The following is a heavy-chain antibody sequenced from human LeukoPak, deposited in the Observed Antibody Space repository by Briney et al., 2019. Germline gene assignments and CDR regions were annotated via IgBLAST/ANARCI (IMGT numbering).Heavy chain of an antibody. CDR2: ISGRGGST. CDR3: AKDLRGYSYGYQIDY. V-gene: IGHV3-23*01. D-gene: IGHD5-18*01. Sequence: GGSLRLSCAASGFTFSSYAMSWVRQAPGKGLEWVSAISGRGGSTYYADSVKGRFTISRDNSKNTLYPQMNSLRAEDTAVYYCAKDLRGYSYGYQIDYWGQGTLVTVSS. CDR1: GFTFSSYA. J-gene: IGHJ4*02.